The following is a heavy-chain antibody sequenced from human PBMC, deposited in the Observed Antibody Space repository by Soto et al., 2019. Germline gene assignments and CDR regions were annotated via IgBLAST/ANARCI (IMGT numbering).Heavy chain of an antibody. D-gene: IGHD6-19*01. Sequence: EVQLGESGGDLVQPGGSLRLSCAASGFTFSSYWMSWVRQAPGKGLEWVANIKPDGSEKYYVDSMKGRFTISRDNAKNSLYLQMNSLRAEDTAVYYCAREGGDSSGHLDYWGQGTLVTVSS. J-gene: IGHJ4*02. CDR3: AREGGDSSGHLDY. V-gene: IGHV3-7*01. CDR1: GFTFSSYW. CDR2: IKPDGSEK.